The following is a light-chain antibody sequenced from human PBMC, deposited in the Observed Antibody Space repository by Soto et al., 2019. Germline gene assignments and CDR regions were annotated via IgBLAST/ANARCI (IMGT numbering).Light chain of an antibody. CDR3: AEWDVSLVV. Sequence: QSVLTQPPSASGTPGQRVTISCSGSSSNIGTNTVIWYQQLPGAAPRLLIYSDDHRPSGVADRFSGSKSGTSASLAISGLRSEDEADYYCAEWDVSLVVFGGGTKLTVL. V-gene: IGLV1-44*01. J-gene: IGLJ2*01. CDR1: SSNIGTNT. CDR2: SDD.